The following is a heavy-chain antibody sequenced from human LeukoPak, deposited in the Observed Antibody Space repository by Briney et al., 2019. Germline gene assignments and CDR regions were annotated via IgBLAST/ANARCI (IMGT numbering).Heavy chain of an antibody. V-gene: IGHV3-74*01. J-gene: IGHJ4*02. CDR3: ARDHHDFWSGYPNY. Sequence: GGSLRLSCAASGFTLGRYWMHWFRQAPGTGLVWVARSNSDGKITDYADSVRGRFTTSRDNTKNTVYLQMSSLRAEDTGVYYCARDHHDFWSGYPNYWGQGTLVIVSS. D-gene: IGHD3-3*01. CDR2: SNSDGKIT. CDR1: GFTLGRYW.